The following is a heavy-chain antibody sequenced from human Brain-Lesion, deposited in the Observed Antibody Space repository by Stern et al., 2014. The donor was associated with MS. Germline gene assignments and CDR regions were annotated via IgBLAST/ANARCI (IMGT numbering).Heavy chain of an antibody. J-gene: IGHJ5*02. D-gene: IGHD2-15*01. CDR2: IYYSGNT. CDR1: GGSVSSTSYA. CDR3: AGEEDIRYCSGGSCTGNWFDP. V-gene: IGHV4-39*01. Sequence: MQLVESGPGLVKPSETLSLTCTVAGGSVSSTSYAWAWIRQPPGKGLEWIGTIYYSGNTYYSPSLKSRLTISLATSKNQFSLQLRFVTAADTAVYYCAGEEDIRYCSGGSCTGNWFDPWGQGTLVTVSS.